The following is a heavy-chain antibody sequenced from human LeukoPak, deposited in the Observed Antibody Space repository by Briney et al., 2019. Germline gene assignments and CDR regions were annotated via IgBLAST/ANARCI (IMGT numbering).Heavy chain of an antibody. D-gene: IGHD3-16*01. CDR2: IDPSDSYT. V-gene: IGHV5-10-1*01. CDR1: GYSFTSYW. Sequence: GESLKISCKGSGYSFTSYWISWVRQMPGKGLEWMGRIDPSDSYTNYSPSFQGHVTISADKSISTAYLQWSSPKASDTAMYYYAQVMMAFDIWGQGTMVTVSS. J-gene: IGHJ3*02. CDR3: AQVMMAFDI.